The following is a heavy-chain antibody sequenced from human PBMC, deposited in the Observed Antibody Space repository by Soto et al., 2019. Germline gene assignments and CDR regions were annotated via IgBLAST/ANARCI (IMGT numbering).Heavy chain of an antibody. D-gene: IGHD4-17*01. V-gene: IGHV4-34*01. J-gene: IGHJ4*02. CDR3: ARERDDYEAKGGGFDY. CDR1: GGSFSGYY. CDR2: INHSGST. Sequence: SETLSLTCAVYGGSFSGYYWSWIRQPPGKGLEWIGEINHSGSTNYNPSLKSRVTISVDTSKNQFSLKLSSVTAADTAVYYCARERDDYEAKGGGFDYWGQGTLVTVSS.